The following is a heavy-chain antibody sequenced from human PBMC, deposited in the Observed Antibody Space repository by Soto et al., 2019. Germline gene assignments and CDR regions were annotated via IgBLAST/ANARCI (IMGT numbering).Heavy chain of an antibody. Sequence: SETLSLTCTVSGGSISSYYWSWIRQPPGKGLQWIGYIYYSGSTNYNPSLKSRVTISVDTSKNQFSLKLSSVTAADTAVYYCARESYYGSGATVVGYWGLGTLVTVSS. CDR3: ARESYYGSGATVVGY. J-gene: IGHJ4*02. V-gene: IGHV4-59*01. CDR2: IYYSGST. D-gene: IGHD3-10*01. CDR1: GGSISSYY.